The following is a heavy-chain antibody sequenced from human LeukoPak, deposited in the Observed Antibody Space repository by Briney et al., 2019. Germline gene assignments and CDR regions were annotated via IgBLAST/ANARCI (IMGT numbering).Heavy chain of an antibody. J-gene: IGHJ4*02. CDR1: GFTFDDYA. CDR3: AKGGVVVVAATYFDY. CDR2: ISWNSGSI. V-gene: IGHV3-9*03. Sequence: GRSLRLSCAASGFTFDDYAMHWVRQAPGKGLEWVSGISWNSGSIGYVDSVKGRFTISRDNAKNSLYLQMNSLRAEDMALYYCAKGGVVVVAATYFDYWGQGTLVTVSS. D-gene: IGHD2-15*01.